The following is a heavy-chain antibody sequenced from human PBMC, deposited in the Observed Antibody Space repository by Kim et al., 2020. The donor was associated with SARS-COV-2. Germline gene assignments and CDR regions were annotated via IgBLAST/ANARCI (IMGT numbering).Heavy chain of an antibody. J-gene: IGHJ5*01. D-gene: IGHD3-16*01. V-gene: IGHV3-23*01. Sequence: GGSLRLSCAGSGFSVTDFAMNWVRLAEGRGLEWVLGINDFDGRVYYADFAQGRFTVSRDEINNSIYLQMTSLRVEDTAVYYCAKDQVQATVGLGSCDSLGQGTPVIVS. CDR1: GFSVTDFA. CDR2: INDFDGRV. CDR3: AKDQVQATVGLGSCDS.